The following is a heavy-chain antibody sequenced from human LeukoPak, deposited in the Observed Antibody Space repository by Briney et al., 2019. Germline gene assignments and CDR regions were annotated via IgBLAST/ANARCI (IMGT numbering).Heavy chain of an antibody. V-gene: IGHV3-21*01. CDR2: ISSSSSYV. J-gene: IGHJ4*02. Sequence: GGSLRLSCAASGFTFSSYSMNWVRQAPGKGLEWVSSISSSSSYVYYADSVKGRFTISRDNAKNSLYLQMNSLRAEDTAVYYCARADFDWLHDYWGQGTLVTVSS. CDR3: ARADFDWLHDY. D-gene: IGHD3-9*01. CDR1: GFTFSSYS.